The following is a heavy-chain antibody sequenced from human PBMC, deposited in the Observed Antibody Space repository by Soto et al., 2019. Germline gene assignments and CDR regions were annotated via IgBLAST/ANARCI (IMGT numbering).Heavy chain of an antibody. J-gene: IGHJ6*02. D-gene: IGHD6-13*01. CDR1: GFTFSIYE. V-gene: IGHV3-48*03. CDR2: ISSSGSTI. CDR3: ARETTPLAAAGTYYYYGMDV. Sequence: GGSLRLSCAASGFTFSIYEMNWVRQAPGKGLEWVSYISSSGSTIYYADSVKGRFTISRDNAKNSLYLQMNSLRAEDTAVYYCARETTPLAAAGTYYYYGMDVWGQGTTVTVSS.